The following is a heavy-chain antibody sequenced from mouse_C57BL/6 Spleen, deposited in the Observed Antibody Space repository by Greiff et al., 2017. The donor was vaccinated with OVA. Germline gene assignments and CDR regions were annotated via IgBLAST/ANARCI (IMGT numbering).Heavy chain of an antibody. V-gene: IGHV1-39*01. Sequence: VQLKESGPELVKPGASVKISCKASGYSFTDYYMNWVKQSHGKSLEWIGVINPNYGTTSYNQKFKGKATLTIDQSSSTAYMQLNSLTSEDSAVYSWARGNSYYAMDYWGKGTSVTVSS. CDR2: INPNYGTT. CDR3: ARGNSYYAMDY. CDR1: GYSFTDYY. J-gene: IGHJ4*01.